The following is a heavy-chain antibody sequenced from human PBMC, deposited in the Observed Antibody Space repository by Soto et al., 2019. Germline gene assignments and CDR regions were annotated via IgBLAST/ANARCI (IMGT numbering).Heavy chain of an antibody. D-gene: IGHD6-13*01. Sequence: SETLSLTCTVSGGSTINYYWIWIRQSPGRGLEWIGNIYSSGNTKYNPSLGSRVTISIDTSKNQLSPKLNSVTAADTAVYYCARGSPPRAAIPDYWGQGTLVTVSS. CDR2: IYSSGNT. CDR3: ARGSPPRAAIPDY. J-gene: IGHJ4*02. V-gene: IGHV4-59*01. CDR1: GGSTINYY.